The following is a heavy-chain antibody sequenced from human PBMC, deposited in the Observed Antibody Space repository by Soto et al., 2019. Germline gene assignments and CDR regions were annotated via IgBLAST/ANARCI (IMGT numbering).Heavy chain of an antibody. Sequence: QVQLVQSGAEVKKPGASVKVSCKASGYTFTNYGINWVRQAPGQGLEWMGWISAYNGNTNYLEKLQGRVTVTTDTSTSTAYMELRSLRFDDTAVXXXXRERDDSSWSSVEYLQYWGQGT. J-gene: IGHJ1*01. V-gene: IGHV1-18*01. CDR1: GYTFTNYG. CDR3: XRERDDSSWSSVEYLQY. D-gene: IGHD6-13*01. CDR2: ISAYNGNT.